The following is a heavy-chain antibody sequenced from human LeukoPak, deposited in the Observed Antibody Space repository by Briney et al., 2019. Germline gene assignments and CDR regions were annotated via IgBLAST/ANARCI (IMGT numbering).Heavy chain of an antibody. CDR2: ISGSGGST. V-gene: IGHV3-23*01. D-gene: IGHD2-15*01. Sequence: GGSLRLSCAASGFTFSSYAMSWVRQAPGKGLEWVSAISGSGGSTYYADSVKGRFTISRDNSKNTLYLQMNSLRAEDTAVYYCAKEPTPGRYCSGGSCFVLGYWGQGTLVTVSS. CDR3: AKEPTPGRYCSGGSCFVLGY. CDR1: GFTFSSYA. J-gene: IGHJ4*02.